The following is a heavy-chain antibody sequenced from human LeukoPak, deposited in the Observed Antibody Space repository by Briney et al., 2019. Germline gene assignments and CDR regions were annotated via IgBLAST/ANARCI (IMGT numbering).Heavy chain of an antibody. D-gene: IGHD3-22*01. V-gene: IGHV4-59*01. CDR3: ARQPNNYYDSSGYYYPVLFDI. Sequence: SETLSLTCTVSGGSISSYYWSWIRQPPGKGLEWIGYIYYSGSTNYNPSLKSRVTIPVDTSKNQFSLKLSSVTAADTAVYYCARQPNNYYDSSGYYYPVLFDIGAKGQWSPSLQ. J-gene: IGHJ3*02. CDR2: IYYSGST. CDR1: GGSISSYY.